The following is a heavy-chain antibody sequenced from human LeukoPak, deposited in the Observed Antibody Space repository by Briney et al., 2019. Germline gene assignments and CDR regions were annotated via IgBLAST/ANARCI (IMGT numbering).Heavy chain of an antibody. CDR3: ARSSYSSSSSV. D-gene: IGHD6-6*01. V-gene: IGHV3-21*04. Sequence: GGSLRLSCAASGFTFSSYAMNWVRQAPGKGLEWVSGISGNTENTYYADSVKGRFTISRDNAKNSLYLQINSLRAEDTAVYYCARSSYSSSSSVWGQGTMVTVSS. J-gene: IGHJ3*01. CDR1: GFTFSSYA. CDR2: ISGNTENT.